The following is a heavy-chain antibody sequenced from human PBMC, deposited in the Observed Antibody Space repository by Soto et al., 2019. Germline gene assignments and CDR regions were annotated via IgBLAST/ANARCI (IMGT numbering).Heavy chain of an antibody. CDR1: GFTVSSNY. Sequence: WGSLRLSCAASGFTVSSNYMSWVRQAPGKGLEWVSVIYSGGSTNYADSVKGRFTISRDNSKNTLYLQMNSLRAEDTAVYYCARGRGGDCYFDYWGQGTLVTVSS. CDR3: ARGRGGDCYFDY. CDR2: IYSGGST. D-gene: IGHD2-21*02. J-gene: IGHJ4*02. V-gene: IGHV3-53*01.